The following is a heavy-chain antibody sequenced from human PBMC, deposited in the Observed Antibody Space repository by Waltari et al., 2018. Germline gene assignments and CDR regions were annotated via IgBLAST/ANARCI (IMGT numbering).Heavy chain of an antibody. CDR3: AKDEGNSRAGIFDY. D-gene: IGHD6-19*01. CDR2: IRYDGSNK. J-gene: IGHJ4*02. CDR1: GFTFSSYG. V-gene: IGHV3-30*02. Sequence: QVQLVESGGGVVQPGGSLRLSCAASGFTFSSYGMHWVRQAPGKGLEWVAFIRYDGSNKYYADSVKGRFTISRDNSKNTLYLQMNSLRAEDTAVYYCAKDEGNSRAGIFDYWGQGTLVTVSS.